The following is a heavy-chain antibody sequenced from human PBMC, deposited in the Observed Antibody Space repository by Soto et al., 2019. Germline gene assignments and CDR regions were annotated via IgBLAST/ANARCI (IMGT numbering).Heavy chain of an antibody. D-gene: IGHD2-15*01. J-gene: IGHJ4*02. Sequence: EVQLVESGGGLIQPGGSLRLSCAASGFTVSNKYMSWVRQAPGKGLEWVSLIYSDGRTYYADSVKGRFTISRDNSKNTLYLQMNSLRVEDTDVYYCARVVVTTRLDVGFDHWGQGTLVTVSS. V-gene: IGHV3-53*01. CDR2: IYSDGRT. CDR3: ARVVVTTRLDVGFDH. CDR1: GFTVSNKY.